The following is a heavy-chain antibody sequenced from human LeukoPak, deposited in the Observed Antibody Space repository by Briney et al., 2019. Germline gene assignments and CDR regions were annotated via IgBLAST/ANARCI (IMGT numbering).Heavy chain of an antibody. J-gene: IGHJ4*02. D-gene: IGHD4-23*01. CDR1: GFTFSSYA. Sequence: GGSLRLSCAASGFTFSSYAMSWVRQAPGKGLEWVSAISGSGDSTYYADSVKGRFTVSRDSSKNTLYLQMNSLRAEDTAVYYCAKEGGVYGGNSFGNYWGQGTLVTVSS. CDR2: ISGSGDST. V-gene: IGHV3-23*01. CDR3: AKEGGVYGGNSFGNY.